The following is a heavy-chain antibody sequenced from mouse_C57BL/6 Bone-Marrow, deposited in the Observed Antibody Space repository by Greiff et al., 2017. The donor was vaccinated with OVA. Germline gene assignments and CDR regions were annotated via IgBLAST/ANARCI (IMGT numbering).Heavy chain of an antibody. J-gene: IGHJ3*01. D-gene: IGHD2-5*01. CDR1: GYAFTNYL. Sequence: QVQLQQSGAELVRPGTSVKVSCKASGYAFTNYLIEWVKQRPGQGLEWIGVINPGSGGTNYNEKFKGKATLTADKSSSTASMQLSSLTSEDSAVYFCARKDSNYAYWGQGTLVTVSA. V-gene: IGHV1-54*01. CDR3: ARKDSNYAY. CDR2: INPGSGGT.